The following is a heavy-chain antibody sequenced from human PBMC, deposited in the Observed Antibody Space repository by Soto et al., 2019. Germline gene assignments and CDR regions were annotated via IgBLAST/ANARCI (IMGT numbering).Heavy chain of an antibody. CDR2: IYYSGST. D-gene: IGHD2-21*02. CDR3: ARRGLGVTRWFDP. CDR1: GGSINSDY. Sequence: QVQLQESGPGLVKPSETLSLTCTVSGGSINSDYWGWIRQPSRRGLEWIGYIYYSGSTTYNPSLESRVTISVDTSKNKFSLNLNSVTAADTAVYYCARRGLGVTRWFDPWGQGTLVTVSS. V-gene: IGHV4-59*08. J-gene: IGHJ5*02.